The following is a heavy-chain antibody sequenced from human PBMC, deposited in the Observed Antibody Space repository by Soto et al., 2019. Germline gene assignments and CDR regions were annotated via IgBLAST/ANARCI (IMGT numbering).Heavy chain of an antibody. CDR1: GFIFSNVW. J-gene: IGHJ4*02. D-gene: IGHD3-10*01. CDR2: IKSQTDGGTT. CDR3: TTVFRQGRNDYHGSGSHKGF. Sequence: PGGSLRLSCAASGFIFSNVWMNWVRQAPGKGLEWVGRIKSQTDGGTTDYAASVKGRFTISRDDSKNTLYLQMNSPNTEDTAVYHCTTVFRQGRNDYHGSGSHKGFWGKGTLVTVSS. V-gene: IGHV3-15*07.